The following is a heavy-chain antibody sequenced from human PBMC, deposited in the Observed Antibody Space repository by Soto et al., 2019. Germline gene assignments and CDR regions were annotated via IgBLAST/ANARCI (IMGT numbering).Heavy chain of an antibody. D-gene: IGHD6-19*01. V-gene: IGHV4-4*02. CDR1: GGSISSSNW. J-gene: IGHJ4*02. CDR3: ARAAVAGRSFFDY. CDR2: IYHSGST. Sequence: PSETLSLTWAVSGGSISSSNWWSWVRQPPGKGLEWLGEIYHSGSTNYNPSLKSRVTISVDKSKNQFSLKLRSVTAADTAVYYCARAAVAGRSFFDYWGQGTLVTVS.